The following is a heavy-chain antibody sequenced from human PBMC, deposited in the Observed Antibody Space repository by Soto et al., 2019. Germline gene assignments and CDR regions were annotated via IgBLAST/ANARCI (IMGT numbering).Heavy chain of an antibody. J-gene: IGHJ6*02. D-gene: IGHD2-15*01. CDR2: INHSGST. CDR3: ARVWTYCSGGSCYGSYYYCMDV. CDR1: GGSFSGYY. V-gene: IGHV4-34*01. Sequence: SETLSLTCAVYGGSFSGYYWSWIRQPPGKGLEWIGEINHSGSTNYNPSLKSRVTISVDTSKNQFSLKVSSVTAADTAVYYCARVWTYCSGGSCYGSYYYCMDVWGQGTTVTVSS.